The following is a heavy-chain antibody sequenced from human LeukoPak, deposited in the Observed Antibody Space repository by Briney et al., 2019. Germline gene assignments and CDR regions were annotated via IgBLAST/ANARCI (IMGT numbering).Heavy chain of an antibody. CDR2: IYYSGST. CDR3: ARDRLGFDWYFDL. CDR1: GGSISSGGYY. Sequence: PSETLSLTCTVSGGSISSGGYYWSWIRQHPGKGLEWIGYIYYSGSTYYSPSLKSRVTISVDTSKNQFSLKLSSVTAADTAVYYCARDRLGFDWYFDLWGRGTLVTVSS. V-gene: IGHV4-31*03. J-gene: IGHJ2*01. D-gene: IGHD3-10*01.